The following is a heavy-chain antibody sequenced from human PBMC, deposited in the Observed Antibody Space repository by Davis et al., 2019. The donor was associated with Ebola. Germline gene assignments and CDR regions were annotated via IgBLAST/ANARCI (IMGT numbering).Heavy chain of an antibody. CDR2: IRSEAYGGTS. D-gene: IGHD1-14*01. CDR3: ARPDRSLRATPGF. CDR1: GFTFGDYA. Sequence: GESLKISCTTSGFTFGDYAVSWVRLAPGKGLEWVGFIRSEAYGGTSEYAASVKGRFTISRDDSKRIASLQMNSLRVEDTAVYYCARPDRSLRATPGFWGRGTLVTVSS. J-gene: IGHJ4*02. V-gene: IGHV3-49*04.